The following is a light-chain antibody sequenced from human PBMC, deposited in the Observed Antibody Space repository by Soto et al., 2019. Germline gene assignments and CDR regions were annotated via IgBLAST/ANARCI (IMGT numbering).Light chain of an antibody. Sequence: EIVLTQSPGTLSLSPGERANLSCRASQSVSSSYLAWYQQKPGQAPRLLIYGASSRATGIPDRFSGSGSGTDFTLTISRLEPEDFEVYYCQQYGSSPMYTFGQGTKLEIK. CDR2: GAS. CDR1: QSVSSSY. V-gene: IGKV3-20*01. CDR3: QQYGSSPMYT. J-gene: IGKJ2*01.